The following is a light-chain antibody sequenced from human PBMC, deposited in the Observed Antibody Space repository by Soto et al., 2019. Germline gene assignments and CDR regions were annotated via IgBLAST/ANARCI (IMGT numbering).Light chain of an antibody. J-gene: IGKJ1*01. CDR2: GAS. Sequence: EIVMTHSPATLSVSPCERATLSFSASQSVSSNLAWYQQKPGQAPRLLIYGASTRATGIPARFSGSGSGTEFTLTISSLQSEDFAVYYCQQYNNWPAATFGQGTKVDIK. V-gene: IGKV3-15*01. CDR3: QQYNNWPAAT. CDR1: QSVSSN.